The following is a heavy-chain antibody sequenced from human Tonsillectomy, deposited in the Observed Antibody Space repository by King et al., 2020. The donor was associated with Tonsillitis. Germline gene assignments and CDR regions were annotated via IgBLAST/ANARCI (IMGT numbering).Heavy chain of an antibody. CDR1: GGSISSYY. CDR2: IYYSGST. D-gene: IGHD3-9*01. Sequence: VQLQESGPGLVKPSETLSLTCTVSGGSISSYYWSWIRQPPGKGLEWIGYIYYSGSTNYNPSLKSRVTISVDTSKNQFSLKLSSVTAAETAVYYCARGDWLLPFDYWGQGTLVTVSS. V-gene: IGHV4-59*01. CDR3: ARGDWLLPFDY. J-gene: IGHJ4*02.